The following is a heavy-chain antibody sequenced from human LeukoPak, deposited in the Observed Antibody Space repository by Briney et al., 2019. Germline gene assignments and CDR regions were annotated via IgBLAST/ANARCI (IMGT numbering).Heavy chain of an antibody. CDR2: INNSGST. D-gene: IGHD3-10*01. V-gene: IGHV4-34*01. CDR3: SRGGYYCSGRMYDY. CDR1: GGSFSGYY. J-gene: IGHJ4*02. Sequence: PSETLSLTCAVYGGSFSGYYWSWIRQPQGKGMEWIGEINNSGSTYYTPSLKSLVTLSVDSSNNQFSLKLSSVTAAATAVYYCSRGGYYCSGRMYDYWGQGTLVTVSS.